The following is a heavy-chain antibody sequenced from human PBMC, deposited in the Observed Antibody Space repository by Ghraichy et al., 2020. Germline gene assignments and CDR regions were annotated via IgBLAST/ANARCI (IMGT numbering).Heavy chain of an antibody. CDR1: GGSISSGGYY. Sequence: SETLSLTCTVSGGSISSGGYYWSWIRQHPGKGLEWIGYIYYSGSTYYNPSLKSRVTISVDTSKNQFSLKLSSVTAADTAVYYCARGPGLRYFDWSSYYFDYWGQGTLVTVSS. CDR2: IYYSGST. V-gene: IGHV4-31*03. CDR3: ARGPGLRYFDWSSYYFDY. J-gene: IGHJ4*02. D-gene: IGHD3-9*01.